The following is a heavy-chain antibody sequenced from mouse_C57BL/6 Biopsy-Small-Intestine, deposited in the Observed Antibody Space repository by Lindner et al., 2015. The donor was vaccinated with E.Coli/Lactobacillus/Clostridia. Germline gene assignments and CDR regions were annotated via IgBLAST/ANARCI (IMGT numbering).Heavy chain of an antibody. V-gene: IGHV1-18*01. CDR3: ARSRGNYDWYFDV. CDR2: INPNNGGT. J-gene: IGHJ1*03. CDR1: GYTFTDYN. Sequence: VQLQESGPELVKPGASVKIPCKASGYTFTDYNMGWVKQSHGKSLEWIGDINPNNGGTIYNQKFKGKATLTVDKSSSTAYMELRSLTSEDTAVYYCARSRGNYDWYFDVWGTGTTVTVSS. D-gene: IGHD2-1*01.